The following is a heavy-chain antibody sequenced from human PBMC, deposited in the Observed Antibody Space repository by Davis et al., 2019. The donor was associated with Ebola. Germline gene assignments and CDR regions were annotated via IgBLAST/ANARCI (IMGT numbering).Heavy chain of an antibody. Sequence: GESLKISCAASGFTFSSYGMHWVRQAPGKGLEWVAFIRYDGSNKYYADSVKGRFTISRDNSKNTLYLQMNSLRAEDTAVYYCAKGYYYGSGSYFAEYFQHWGQGTLVTVSS. CDR1: GFTFSSYG. D-gene: IGHD3-10*01. J-gene: IGHJ1*01. V-gene: IGHV3-30*02. CDR3: AKGYYYGSGSYFAEYFQH. CDR2: IRYDGSNK.